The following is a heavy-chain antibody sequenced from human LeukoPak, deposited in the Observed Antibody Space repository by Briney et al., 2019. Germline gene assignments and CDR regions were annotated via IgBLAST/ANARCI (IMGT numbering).Heavy chain of an antibody. J-gene: IGHJ4*02. D-gene: IGHD3-16*01. Sequence: PGGSLRLSCAACGFTFSSYGMHWVRQAPGKGLEWVAVIWYDGSNKYYADSVKGRFTISRDNSKNTLYLQMNSLRAEDTAVYYCARAGGVTEYYFDYWGQGTLVTVSS. V-gene: IGHV3-33*01. CDR1: GFTFSSYG. CDR3: ARAGGVTEYYFDY. CDR2: IWYDGSNK.